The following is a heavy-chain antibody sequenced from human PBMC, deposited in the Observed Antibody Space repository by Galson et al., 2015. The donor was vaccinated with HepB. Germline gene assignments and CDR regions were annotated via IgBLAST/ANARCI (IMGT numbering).Heavy chain of an antibody. CDR1: GFTFDDYA. D-gene: IGHD2-2*02. CDR2: ISWDGGST. V-gene: IGHV3-43D*03. J-gene: IGHJ2*01. CDR3: AKDGVPAAIDWYFDL. Sequence: SLRLSCAASGFTFDDYAMHWVRQAPGKGLEWVSLISWDGGSTYYADSVKGRFTISRDNSKNSLYLQMNSLRAEYTALYYCAKDGVPAAIDWYFDLWGRGTLVTVSS.